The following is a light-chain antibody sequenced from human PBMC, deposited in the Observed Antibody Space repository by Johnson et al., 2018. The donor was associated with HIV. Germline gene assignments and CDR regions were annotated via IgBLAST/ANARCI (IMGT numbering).Light chain of an antibody. V-gene: IGLV1-51*02. CDR1: SSNIENYF. CDR3: RTWDSSLEYV. Sequence: TQPPSVSAAPGQRVNISCSGHSSNIENYFVSWYQQLPGAAPRLLIYEDYKRPSGIPDRFSGSKSGASATLGITGLQTGDEADYYCRTWDSSLEYVFGTATKVTVL. J-gene: IGLJ1*01. CDR2: EDY.